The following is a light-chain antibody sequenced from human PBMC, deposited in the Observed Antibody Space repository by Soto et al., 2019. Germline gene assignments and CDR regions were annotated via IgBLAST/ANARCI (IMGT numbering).Light chain of an antibody. V-gene: IGLV2-23*01. J-gene: IGLJ1*01. CDR1: SSDVGSYNL. CDR2: EGS. Sequence: QSVLTQPASVSGSPGQSITISCTGTSSDVGSYNLVSWYQQHPCKAPKLMIYEGSKRPSGVSNRFSGSKSGNTASLTISGLQAEDEADYFCCSYAGSSTSYVFGTGTKLTVL. CDR3: CSYAGSSTSYV.